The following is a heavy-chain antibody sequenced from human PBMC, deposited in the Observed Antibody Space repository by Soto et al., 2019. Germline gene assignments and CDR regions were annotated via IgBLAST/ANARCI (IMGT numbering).Heavy chain of an antibody. J-gene: IGHJ4*02. CDR2: IRSKAYGGTT. V-gene: IGHV3-49*03. CDR3: TRGYSSSGGFDY. Sequence: GGSLRLSCTASVFTFVDYAMSWFRQAPGKGLEWVGFIRSKAYGGTTEYAASVKGRFTISRDDSKSISYLQMNSLKTEDTAVYYCTRGYSSSGGFDYWGQGTLVTVSS. CDR1: VFTFVDYA. D-gene: IGHD6-6*01.